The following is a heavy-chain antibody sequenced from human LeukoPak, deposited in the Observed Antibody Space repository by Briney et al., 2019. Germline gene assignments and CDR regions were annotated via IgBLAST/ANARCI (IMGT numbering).Heavy chain of an antibody. V-gene: IGHV5-51*01. CDR1: GYSFTSYW. CDR2: IYPGDSDT. CDR3: ARSPRYYYDSSGPVDY. J-gene: IGHJ4*02. D-gene: IGHD3-22*01. Sequence: GESLKISCKGSGYSFTSYWIGWVRQMPGKGLEWMGIIYPGDSDTRYSPSFQGQVTISADKSISTAYLQWSSLKASDTAMYYCARSPRYYYDSSGPVDYWGQGTLVTVSS.